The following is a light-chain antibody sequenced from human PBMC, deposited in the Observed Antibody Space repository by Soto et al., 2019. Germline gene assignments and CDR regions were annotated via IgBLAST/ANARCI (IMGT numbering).Light chain of an antibody. CDR1: SSDVGSYNR. J-gene: IGLJ1*01. CDR3: SSYTSTSTWV. V-gene: IGLV2-18*02. Sequence: QSALTQPPSVSGSPGQSVTISCTGTSSDVGSYNRVSWYQQPPDTAPKLMIYEVSNRPSGVPDRFAGSKSDNTASLTISGLQAEDEADYYCSSYTSTSTWVFGTGTKVTVL. CDR2: EVS.